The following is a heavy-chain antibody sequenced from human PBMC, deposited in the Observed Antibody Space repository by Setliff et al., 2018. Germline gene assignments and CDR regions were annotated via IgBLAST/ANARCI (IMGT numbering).Heavy chain of an antibody. Sequence: PSETLSLTCAVSGASFSDYYWTWIRQSPGKGLGWIGEINHSGSTYYSPSLKSRVTMSIDTSKNQFSLNLNSVTAADTAVYYCARQPYSTTYYYYYYYMDVWGKGTTVTVSS. V-gene: IGHV4-34*01. D-gene: IGHD6-13*01. CDR1: GASFSDYY. CDR3: ARQPYSTTYYYYYYYMDV. J-gene: IGHJ6*03. CDR2: INHSGST.